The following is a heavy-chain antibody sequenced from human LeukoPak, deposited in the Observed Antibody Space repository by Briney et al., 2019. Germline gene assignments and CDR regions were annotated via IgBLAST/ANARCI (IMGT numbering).Heavy chain of an antibody. D-gene: IGHD2-15*01. CDR3: ARDSFHFCSGGSCYTP. CDR1: GYSIRSGYY. V-gene: IGHV4-38-2*02. Sequence: SETLSLTCTVSGYSIRSGYYWGWIRQPPGKGLEWIGSIYHSGSIYHKPSLKSRVTISVDTSKNQFSLKLSSVTAADTAVYYCARDSFHFCSGGSCYTPWGQGTLVTVSS. J-gene: IGHJ5*02. CDR2: IYHSGSI.